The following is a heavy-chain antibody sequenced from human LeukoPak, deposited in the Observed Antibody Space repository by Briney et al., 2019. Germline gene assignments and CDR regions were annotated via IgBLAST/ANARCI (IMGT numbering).Heavy chain of an antibody. D-gene: IGHD6-13*01. CDR2: IYPGDSDT. J-gene: IGHJ2*01. CDR1: GYSFTSYW. Sequence: GESLKISCQGSGYSFTSYWIGWVRQLPGKGLEWMGIIYPGDSDTRYSPSFQGQVTISADKSISTAYLQWSSLKASDTAMYYCARRGYSVAAAGTGYWYFDLWGRGTLVTVSS. V-gene: IGHV5-51*01. CDR3: ARRGYSVAAAGTGYWYFDL.